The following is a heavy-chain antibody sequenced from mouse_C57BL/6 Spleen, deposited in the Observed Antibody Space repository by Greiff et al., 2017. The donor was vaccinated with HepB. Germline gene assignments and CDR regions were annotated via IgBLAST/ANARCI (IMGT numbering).Heavy chain of an antibody. CDR3: ARGRDYDYEGFLDY. D-gene: IGHD2-4*01. V-gene: IGHV1-55*01. CDR1: GYTFTSYW. J-gene: IGHJ2*01. CDR2: IYPSSGST. Sequence: QVQLQQPGAELVKPGASVKMSCKASGYTFTSYWITWVKQRPGQGLEWIGDIYPSSGSTNYNEKFKSKATLTVDTSSSTAYMQLSSLTSEDSAVYYCARGRDYDYEGFLDYWGQGTTLTVSS.